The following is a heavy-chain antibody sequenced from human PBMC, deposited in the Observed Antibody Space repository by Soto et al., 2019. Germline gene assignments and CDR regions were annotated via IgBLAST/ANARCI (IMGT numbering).Heavy chain of an antibody. V-gene: IGHV3-23*01. Sequence: EVQLLESGGHLVQPGGSQRLSCTPSGISFSTYAMSWVRQAPGKGLEWVSGISGSGGHTYYADSVMGRFTISRDSSKNTLYLQMNSLRAEDTAVYYCAKEGSYMGGAFDIWGPGTMVTVSS. CDR3: AKEGSYMGGAFDI. D-gene: IGHD3-16*01. CDR1: GISFSTYA. J-gene: IGHJ3*02. CDR2: ISGSGGHT.